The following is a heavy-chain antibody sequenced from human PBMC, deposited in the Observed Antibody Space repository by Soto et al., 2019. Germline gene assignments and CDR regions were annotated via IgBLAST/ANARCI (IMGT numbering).Heavy chain of an antibody. D-gene: IGHD3-3*02. CDR3: VRGGSSIFGVVNTQLCSR. Sequence: SVKVSCKASGYTFTRYDINWVRQATGQGLEWMGWMNPNSGNTGYAQKFQGRVTMTRNTSISTAYMELSSLRSEDTAVYYCVRGGSSIFGVVNTQLCSRRGQGSPVTVSS. V-gene: IGHV1-8*01. J-gene: IGHJ1*01. CDR2: MNPNSGNT. CDR1: GYTFTRYD.